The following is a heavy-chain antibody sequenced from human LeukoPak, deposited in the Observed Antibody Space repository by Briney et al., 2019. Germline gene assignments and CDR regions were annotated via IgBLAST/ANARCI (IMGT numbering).Heavy chain of an antibody. Sequence: PSETLSLTCTVSGGSISSSSYYWGWIRQPPGKGLEWIGSIYYSGSTYYNPSLKSRVTISVDTSKNQFSLKLSSVTAAATAVYYCVRVVREYSSSSRDYWGQGTLVTVSS. CDR2: IYYSGST. CDR3: VRVVREYSSSSRDY. V-gene: IGHV4-39*01. CDR1: GGSISSSSYY. D-gene: IGHD6-6*01. J-gene: IGHJ4*02.